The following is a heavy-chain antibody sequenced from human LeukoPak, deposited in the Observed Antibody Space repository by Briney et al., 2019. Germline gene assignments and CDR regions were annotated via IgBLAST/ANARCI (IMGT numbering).Heavy chain of an antibody. J-gene: IGHJ6*03. CDR3: ARGHNSSSSGFYYYYMVV. D-gene: IGHD6-6*01. CDR2: SSGGGGST. CDR1: GFTFSSYA. V-gene: IGHV3-23*01. Sequence: SGGSLRLSCAASGFTFSSYAMSWVRQAPGQGLEWVSASSGGGGSTYYPDSVKGRFTNSSDNSKNTLYLQMNSLRAEDTAVYYCARGHNSSSSGFYYYYMVVWGRGITVTVSS.